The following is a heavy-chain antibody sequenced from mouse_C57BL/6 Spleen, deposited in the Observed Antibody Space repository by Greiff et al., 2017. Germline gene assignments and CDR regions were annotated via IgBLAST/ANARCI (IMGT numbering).Heavy chain of an antibody. CDR1: GYTFTDYY. D-gene: IGHD1-1*01. Sequence: VQLQQSGPELVKPGASVKISCKASGYTFTDYYMNWVKQSHGKSLEWIGDINPNNGGTSYNQKFKGKATLTVDKSSSTAYMELRSLTSEDSAVYYCARGSRTLYWYFDVWGTGTTVTVSS. CDR2: INPNNGGT. J-gene: IGHJ1*03. CDR3: ARGSRTLYWYFDV. V-gene: IGHV1-26*01.